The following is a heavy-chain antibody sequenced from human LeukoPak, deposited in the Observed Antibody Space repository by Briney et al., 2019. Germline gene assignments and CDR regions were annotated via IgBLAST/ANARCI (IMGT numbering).Heavy chain of an antibody. D-gene: IGHD4-17*01. Sequence: GESLKISCQASGYSFTTYWIAWVRQLPGKGLEWMGRVYPGDSDITYSPAFQGQVTVSADRSTNTAYLQLNSLEASDTAMYYCARQRDYGDDIYSRYFDYWGQGVLVTVSS. V-gene: IGHV5-51*01. CDR2: VYPGDSDI. CDR1: GYSFTTYW. J-gene: IGHJ4*02. CDR3: ARQRDYGDDIYSRYFDY.